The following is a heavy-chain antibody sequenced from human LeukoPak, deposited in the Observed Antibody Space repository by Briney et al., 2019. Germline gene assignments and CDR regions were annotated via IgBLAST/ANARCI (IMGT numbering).Heavy chain of an antibody. J-gene: IGHJ4*02. CDR3: AKWFREDYYDSSFEDDY. D-gene: IGHD3-22*01. V-gene: IGHV3-23*01. CDR1: GFTFSDYA. CDR2: LSGSGGST. Sequence: GGSLRLSCAASGFTFSDYAMSWVRQAPGKGLEWVSALSGSGGSTYYADSVKGRFTISRDNSKNTLYLQMNSLRAEDTAVYYCAKWFREDYYDSSFEDDYWGQGTLDTVSS.